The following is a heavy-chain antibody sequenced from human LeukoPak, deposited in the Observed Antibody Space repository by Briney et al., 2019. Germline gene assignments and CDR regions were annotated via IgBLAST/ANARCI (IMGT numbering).Heavy chain of an antibody. CDR1: GGSFSGYY. D-gene: IGHD5-24*01. Sequence: SETLSLTCAVYGGSFSGYYWSWIRQPPGKGLEWIGEINHSGSTNYNPSLKSRVTISVDTSKNQFSLKLSSVTAADTAVYYCARRRRWLQPRSTPFDHWGQRTLVTVSS. V-gene: IGHV4-34*01. J-gene: IGHJ4*02. CDR3: ARRRRWLQPRSTPFDH. CDR2: INHSGST.